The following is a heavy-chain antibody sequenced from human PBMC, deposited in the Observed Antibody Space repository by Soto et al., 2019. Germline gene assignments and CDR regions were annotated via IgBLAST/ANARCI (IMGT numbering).Heavy chain of an antibody. V-gene: IGHV1-24*01. CDR2: LDPEDGET. Sequence: QVQVVQSGAEVKKPGASVKVSCKVSGYTLNDLSIHWVRQAPGKGLEWMGGLDPEDGETIYSQKFQGRVTMTEDTSRDTAYMGLSSLRSEDTAVYYFAIRGTRWLESPFDYWGQGTLVTVSS. CDR1: GYTLNDLS. J-gene: IGHJ4*02. CDR3: AIRGTRWLESPFDY. D-gene: IGHD1-1*01.